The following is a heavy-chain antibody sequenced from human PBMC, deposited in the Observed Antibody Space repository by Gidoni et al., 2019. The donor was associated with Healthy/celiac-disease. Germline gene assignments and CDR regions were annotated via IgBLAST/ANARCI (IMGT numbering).Heavy chain of an antibody. V-gene: IGHV3-66*01. CDR1: GFTVSSNY. Sequence: EVQLVESGGGLVQPGGSLRLSCAASGFTVSSNYMSWVRQASGKGLEWVSVIYSGGSTYYADSVKGRFTISRDNSKNTLYLQMNSLRAEDTAVYYCARVRYSNYGMDVWGQGTTVTVSS. J-gene: IGHJ6*02. CDR3: ARVRYSNYGMDV. D-gene: IGHD4-4*01. CDR2: IYSGGST.